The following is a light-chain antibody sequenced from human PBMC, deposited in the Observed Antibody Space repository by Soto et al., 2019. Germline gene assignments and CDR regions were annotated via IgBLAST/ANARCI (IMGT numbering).Light chain of an antibody. Sequence: SVLPQPPSASGTPGQRVTISCSGSSSNIGSNYVYWYQQLPGTAPKLLIYRNNQRPSGVPDRFSGSKSGTSASLAISGLRSEDEADYYCAAWDDSLSGPVFGTGTKVTVL. CDR3: AAWDDSLSGPV. V-gene: IGLV1-47*01. CDR2: RNN. CDR1: SSNIGSNY. J-gene: IGLJ1*01.